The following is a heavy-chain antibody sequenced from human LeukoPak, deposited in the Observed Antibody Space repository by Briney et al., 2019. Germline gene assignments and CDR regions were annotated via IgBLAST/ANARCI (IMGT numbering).Heavy chain of an antibody. V-gene: IGHV3-7*03. Sequence: PGGSLSLSCAASGFTFSTYWMSWARQAPGKGLEWVANIKQDESEKYYMDSVKGRFTISRDNSKNSLYLQMNILRPEDTALYYCAKILNPHAFDIWGQGTMVTVSS. CDR2: IKQDESEK. J-gene: IGHJ3*02. CDR1: GFTFSTYW. CDR3: AKILNPHAFDI. D-gene: IGHD1-14*01.